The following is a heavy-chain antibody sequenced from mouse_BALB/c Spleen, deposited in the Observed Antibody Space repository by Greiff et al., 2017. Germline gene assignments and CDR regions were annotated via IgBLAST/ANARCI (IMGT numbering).Heavy chain of an antibody. Sequence: VKLVESGAELAKPGASVKMSCKASGYTFTSYWMHWVKQRPGQGLEWIGYINPSTGYTEYNQKFKDKATLTADKSSSTAYMQLSSLTSEDSAVYYCARGATVYYFDYWGQGTTLTVSS. V-gene: IGHV1-7*01. J-gene: IGHJ2*01. D-gene: IGHD1-1*01. CDR2: INPSTGYT. CDR1: GYTFTSYW. CDR3: ARGATVYYFDY.